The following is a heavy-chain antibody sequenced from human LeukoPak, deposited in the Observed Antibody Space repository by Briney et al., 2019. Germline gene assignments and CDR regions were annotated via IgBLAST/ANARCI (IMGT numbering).Heavy chain of an antibody. J-gene: IGHJ4*02. CDR2: IYYSGST. D-gene: IGHD2-15*01. CDR1: GGSISSGGYY. Sequence: TLSLTCTVSGGSISSGGYYWSWIRQHPGKGLEWIGYIYYSGSTYYNPSLKSRVTISVDTSKNQFSLKLSSVTAADTAVYYCARDYCSGGSCYDYWGQGTLVTVFS. V-gene: IGHV4-31*03. CDR3: ARDYCSGGSCYDY.